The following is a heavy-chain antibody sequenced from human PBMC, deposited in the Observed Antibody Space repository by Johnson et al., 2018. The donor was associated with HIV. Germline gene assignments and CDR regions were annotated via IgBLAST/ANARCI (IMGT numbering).Heavy chain of an antibody. V-gene: IGHV3-20*04. CDR3: ARDRRYYGGDAFDI. Sequence: VQLVESGGGVVRPGGSLRLSCAASGFTFDDYGMSWVRQVPGKGLEWVSGINWNGGNTGYVDSVKGRFTISRDNAKNSLYLQMNSLRAEDTALYYCARDRRYYGGDAFDIWGQGTMVTVSS. J-gene: IGHJ3*02. CDR2: INWNGGNT. D-gene: IGHD3-10*01. CDR1: GFTFDDYG.